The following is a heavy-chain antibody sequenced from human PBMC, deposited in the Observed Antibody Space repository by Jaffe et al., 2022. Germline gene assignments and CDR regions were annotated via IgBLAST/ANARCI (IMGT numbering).Heavy chain of an antibody. V-gene: IGHV1-18*01. D-gene: IGHD3-16*02. CDR1: GYTFTSYG. Sequence: QVQLVQSGAEVKKPGASVKVSCKASGYTFTSYGISWVRQAPGQGLEWMGWISAYNGNTNYAQKLQGRVTMTTDTSTSTAYMELRSLRSDDTAVYYCARVHRPDTIMITFGGVIDTFDYWGQGTLVTVSS. CDR3: ARVHRPDTIMITFGGVIDTFDY. J-gene: IGHJ4*02. CDR2: ISAYNGNT.